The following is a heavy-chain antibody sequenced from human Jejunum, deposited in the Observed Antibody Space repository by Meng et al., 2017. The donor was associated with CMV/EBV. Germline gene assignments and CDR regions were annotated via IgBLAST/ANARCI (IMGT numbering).Heavy chain of an antibody. CDR2: ISASGGTP. CDR3: AKSLVDTAMDLDE. Sequence: ASVFTFSDYSMTWVRQAPGKGLEWVSTISASGGTPYYPDSMKGRFTISRDNSMNTLHLQMNSLRAEDTAVYYCAKSLVDTAMDLDEWSQETLVTVSS. CDR1: VFTFSDYS. D-gene: IGHD5-18*01. V-gene: IGHV3-23*01. J-gene: IGHJ4*02.